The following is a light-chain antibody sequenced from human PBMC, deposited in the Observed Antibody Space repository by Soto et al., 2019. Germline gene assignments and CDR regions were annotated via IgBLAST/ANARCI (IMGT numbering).Light chain of an antibody. Sequence: EIVLTQSPGTLSLSPGERATLSCRASQSVSSSSLAWYQQRPGQAPRLLIYGTSSRATGIPDRFSGSGSGTDFTLIISRLEPEDFAVYFCQQYGSSPPYTFGQGTKV. CDR1: QSVSSSS. CDR3: QQYGSSPPYT. V-gene: IGKV3-20*01. J-gene: IGKJ2*01. CDR2: GTS.